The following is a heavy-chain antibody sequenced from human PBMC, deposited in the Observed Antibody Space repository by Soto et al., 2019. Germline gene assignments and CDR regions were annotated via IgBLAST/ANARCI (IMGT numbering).Heavy chain of an antibody. CDR1: GYTFTSYA. D-gene: IGHD6-25*01. V-gene: IGHV1-3*01. CDR3: ARPIAAFYGMDV. CDR2: INAGNGNT. J-gene: IGHJ6*02. Sequence: ASVKVSCKASGYTFTSYAMHWVRQAPGQRLEWMGWINAGNGNTKYSQKFQGRVTITRDTSASTAYMELSSLRSEDTAVYYCARPIAAFYGMDVWGQGTTVTVSS.